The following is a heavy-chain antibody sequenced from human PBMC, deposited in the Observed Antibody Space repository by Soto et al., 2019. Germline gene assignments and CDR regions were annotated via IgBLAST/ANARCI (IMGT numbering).Heavy chain of an antibody. D-gene: IGHD3-10*01. V-gene: IGHV3-48*02. J-gene: IGHJ4*02. Sequence: EVQVVESGGGLVQPGGSLRLSCAASGFTFSDYSFNWVRQAPGRGLEWVSYISSSSSPIYYADSVVGRFTISRDNAKSSLYLQMNSLRDEDTAVYYCVRDARTMVRGHYFDYWGQGTLVTVSS. CDR2: ISSSSSPI. CDR3: VRDARTMVRGHYFDY. CDR1: GFTFSDYS.